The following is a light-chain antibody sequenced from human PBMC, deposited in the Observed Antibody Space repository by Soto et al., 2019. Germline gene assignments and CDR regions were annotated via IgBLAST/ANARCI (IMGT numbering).Light chain of an antibody. Sequence: EIVLTPPPGTLSLSPGERATLSCRASQSVSSSYLTWYQQKPGQAPRLLIYGASSRATGIPDRFSGSGSGTDFTLTISRLEPEDFAVYYCQQYGSSPPITFGQGTRLEI. CDR1: QSVSSSY. J-gene: IGKJ5*01. CDR3: QQYGSSPPIT. V-gene: IGKV3-20*01. CDR2: GAS.